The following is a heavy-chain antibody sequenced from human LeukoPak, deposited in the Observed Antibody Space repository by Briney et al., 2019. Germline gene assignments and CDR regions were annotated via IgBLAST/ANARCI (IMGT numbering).Heavy chain of an antibody. CDR1: GFTFSDYT. CDR3: ARDNSMDV. Sequence: GGSLRLSCAASGFTFSDYTMHWVRLVPGKGLEWVSLITWDDGSTYYADSVKGRFTISRDNSKNSLYLQMNSLRTEDTAFYYCARDNSMDVWGRGTTVTVSS. CDR2: ITWDDGST. J-gene: IGHJ6*02. V-gene: IGHV3-43*01.